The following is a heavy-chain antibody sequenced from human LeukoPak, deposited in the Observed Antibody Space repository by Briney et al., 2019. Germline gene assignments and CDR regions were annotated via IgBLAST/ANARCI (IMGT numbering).Heavy chain of an antibody. V-gene: IGHV1-46*01. CDR1: GYTFCNYY. Sequence: ASVKVSCKASGYTFCNYYMHWVRQAPGQGLEWMGIINPSGGTTSYAQKFQGRVTMTRDTSTSTVYMELRCLRSEDTAVYYCAAEVDHWGQGTLVTVSS. CDR2: INPSGGTT. CDR3: AAEVDH. J-gene: IGHJ4*02.